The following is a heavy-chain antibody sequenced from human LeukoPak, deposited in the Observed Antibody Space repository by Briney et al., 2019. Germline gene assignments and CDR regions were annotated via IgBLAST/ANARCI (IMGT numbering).Heavy chain of an antibody. D-gene: IGHD3-10*01. V-gene: IGHV3-23*01. CDR1: GFTFGDYG. CDR2: IIGSEGNT. Sequence: PGGSLRLSCTASGFTFGDYGMSWVRQAPGKGREWVATIIGSEGNTYYADSVKGRLTIFRDDSKNTLYLQMNSLRAHDTPVYYCAKVKPYYYGSGSSTGFDYWGQGTLVTVSS. J-gene: IGHJ4*02. CDR3: AKVKPYYYGSGSSTGFDY.